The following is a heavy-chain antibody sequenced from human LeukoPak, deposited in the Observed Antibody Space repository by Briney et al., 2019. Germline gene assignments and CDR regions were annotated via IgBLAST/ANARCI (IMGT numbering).Heavy chain of an antibody. CDR1: GLAFSSYA. J-gene: IGHJ6*03. Sequence: PGGSLRLSCAASGLAFSSYAMSWVRQAPGKGLEWVSVISGSGGSTYYADSVKGRFTTSRDNSNNTLYLQMNSLRVEDTAVYYCAKVPLTWLVRDYYYMDVWGKGTTVTVSS. V-gene: IGHV3-23*01. CDR2: ISGSGGST. D-gene: IGHD2-21*01. CDR3: AKVPLTWLVRDYYYMDV.